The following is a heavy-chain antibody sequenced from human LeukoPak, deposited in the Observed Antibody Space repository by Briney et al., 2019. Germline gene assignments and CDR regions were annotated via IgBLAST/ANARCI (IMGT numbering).Heavy chain of an antibody. D-gene: IGHD5-24*01. CDR1: GGSVSDYY. CDR2: IYYTGST. Sequence: SETLSLTCTISGGSVSDYYWSWIRQSPGKGLEWIGYIYYTGSTTYNPSLKSRVTMSADTSKNQFSLKLSSVTAADTAVYYCARGHRMATIRHWGQGTLVTVSS. CDR3: ARGHRMATIRH. J-gene: IGHJ4*02. V-gene: IGHV4-59*02.